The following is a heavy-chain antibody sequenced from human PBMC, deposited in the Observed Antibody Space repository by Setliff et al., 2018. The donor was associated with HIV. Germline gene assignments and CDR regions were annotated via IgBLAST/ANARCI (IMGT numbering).Heavy chain of an antibody. CDR3: ARVSTDYVWGSFLSSGPYYFDF. CDR2: ISTSGTT. D-gene: IGHD3-16*01. Sequence: TLSLTCTVSGDSITSGTYYWSWIRQPAGMRLEWIGHISTSGTTNHNPSLKSRVTISADTSKSQFSLKLTSVTAADTAAYFCARVSTDYVWGSFLSSGPYYFDFWGQGALVTVSS. J-gene: IGHJ4*02. CDR1: GDSITSGTYY. V-gene: IGHV4-61*09.